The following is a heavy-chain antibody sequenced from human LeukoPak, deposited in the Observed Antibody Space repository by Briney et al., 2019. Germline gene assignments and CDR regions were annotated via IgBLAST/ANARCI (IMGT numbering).Heavy chain of an antibody. CDR1: GFTFSSYA. CDR2: ISGSGGST. J-gene: IGHJ4*02. Sequence: GGSLRLSCAASGFTFSSYAMSWVRQAPGKGLEWVSAISGSGGSTYYADSVKGRFTISRDNSKNTLYLQMNSLRAEDTAVYYCAKYLGYRSSTSCYISHPFDYWGQGTLVTVSS. CDR3: AKYLGYRSSTSCYISHPFDY. D-gene: IGHD2-2*03. V-gene: IGHV3-23*01.